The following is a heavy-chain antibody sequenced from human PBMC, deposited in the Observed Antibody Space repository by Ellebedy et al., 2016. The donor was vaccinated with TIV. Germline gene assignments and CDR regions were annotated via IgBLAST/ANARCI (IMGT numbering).Heavy chain of an antibody. V-gene: IGHV4-59*08. CDR3: AAQDLAFDY. CDR2: IYYSGST. CDR1: GGSISSYY. Sequence: SETLSLTCTVSGGSISSYYWSWIRQPPGKGLEWIGYIYYSGSTNYNPSLKSRVTISVDTSKNQFSLKLSSVTAADTAVYYCAAQDLAFDYWGQGTLVTVSS. J-gene: IGHJ4*02.